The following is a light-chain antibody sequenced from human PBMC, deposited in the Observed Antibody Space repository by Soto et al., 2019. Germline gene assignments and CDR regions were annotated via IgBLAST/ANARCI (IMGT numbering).Light chain of an antibody. J-gene: IGKJ1*01. V-gene: IGKV1-5*03. CDR3: QQYQTYSRT. Sequence: DIQMTQSPSTLSASIGDRIIITCRASQSINTWLAWYQQKPGEAPKLLIYDGSTLARGVPSRFSGSGSETDFPLTTSMLPPDDFASFYCQQYQTYSRTFGQGTKVE. CDR1: QSINTW. CDR2: DGS.